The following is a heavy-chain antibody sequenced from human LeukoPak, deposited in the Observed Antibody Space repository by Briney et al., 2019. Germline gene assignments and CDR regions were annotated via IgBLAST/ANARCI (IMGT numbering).Heavy chain of an antibody. D-gene: IGHD1-26*01. Sequence: KASETLSLTCTVSGGSISSNNYYWGWIRQPPGKGLEWIGTIYYSGSTYYNPSLKSRVTISVDTSKNQFSLKLSSVTAADTAAYYCASQGSGNYLSPVNYWGQGTLVTVSS. V-gene: IGHV4-39*01. CDR1: GGSISSNNYY. CDR3: ASQGSGNYLSPVNY. CDR2: IYYSGST. J-gene: IGHJ4*02.